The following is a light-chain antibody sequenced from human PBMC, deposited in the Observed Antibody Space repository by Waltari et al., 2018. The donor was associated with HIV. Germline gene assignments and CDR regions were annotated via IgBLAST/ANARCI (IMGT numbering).Light chain of an antibody. V-gene: IGLV3-21*02. Sequence: SYVLTQPPSVSVAPGETARITCGGNNIGSKRVHWYQQNPGHAPVVVVYNGSDRPTGIPGRFGGTNSGNTATLTISRVEAGDDADYYCHVCDRGTDHHVFGTGTKVTVL. CDR3: HVCDRGTDHHV. J-gene: IGLJ1*01. CDR2: NGS. CDR1: NIGSKR.